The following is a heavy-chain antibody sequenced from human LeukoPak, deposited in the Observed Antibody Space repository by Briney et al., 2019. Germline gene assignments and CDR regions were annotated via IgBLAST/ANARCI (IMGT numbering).Heavy chain of an antibody. CDR3: AKGRPTELGYCGRSICADWYFDL. J-gene: IGHJ2*01. Sequence: PGGSLRLSCSASGFSFSNFAMYWFRQAPGKGLEYVSVIGPNGGDAYYADSVRGRFTISRDNSRNTLYLQMSSLRVEDTAVYYCAKGRPTELGYCGRSICADWYFDLWGRGTLLTVSS. D-gene: IGHD2-2*01. CDR1: GFSFSNFA. CDR2: IGPNGGDA. V-gene: IGHV3-64D*06.